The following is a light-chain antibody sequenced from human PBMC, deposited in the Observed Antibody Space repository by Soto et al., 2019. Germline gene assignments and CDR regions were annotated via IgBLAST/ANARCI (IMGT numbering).Light chain of an antibody. CDR3: SSYAGSNYYV. V-gene: IGLV2-8*01. J-gene: IGLJ1*01. CDR2: EVS. CDR1: SSDVGGYND. Sequence: QSALTQPPSASGSPGQSVTISCTGTSSDVGGYNDVSWYQQHPGKAPKLMIYEVSKRPSGVPDRFSGSKSGNTASLTVSGLQAEDEADYYCSSYAGSNYYVFGTGTKLTVL.